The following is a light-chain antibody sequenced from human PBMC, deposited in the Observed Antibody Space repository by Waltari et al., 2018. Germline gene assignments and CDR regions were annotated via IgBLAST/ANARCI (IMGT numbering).Light chain of an antibody. V-gene: IGLV2-14*01. CDR3: SSYTSSSSVV. CDR2: EVS. Sequence: QSALTQPASVSGSPGQSITISCTGTSSDAGGYNYVSWYQQHPGKAPKLMIYEVSNRPSGVATRFAGSKSGNTASLPISGLQAEDEADYYCSSYTSSSSVVVGGGTKLTVL. J-gene: IGLJ2*01. CDR1: SSDAGGYNY.